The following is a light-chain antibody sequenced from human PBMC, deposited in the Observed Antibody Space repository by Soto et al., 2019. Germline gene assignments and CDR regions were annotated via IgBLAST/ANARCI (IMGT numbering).Light chain of an antibody. CDR2: SNN. V-gene: IGLV1-44*01. CDR1: SSNIGTNT. J-gene: IGLJ1*01. CDR3: AAWDESLAAEV. Sequence: HSVLTQPPSSSGTPGQRVTISCSGRSSNIGTNTVHWYQQLPGTAPKVLIYSNNQRPSGVPDRFSGSKSGTSASLAISGLQSEDEADYYCAAWDESLAAEVFGPGTKVTVL.